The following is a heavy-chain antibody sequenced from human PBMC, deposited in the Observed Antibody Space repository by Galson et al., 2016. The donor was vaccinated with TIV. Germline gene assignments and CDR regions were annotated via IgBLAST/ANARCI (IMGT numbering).Heavy chain of an antibody. V-gene: IGHV1-24*01. CDR3: ATVAWFPGLSLDN. Sequence: SVKVSCKVSGNSLNELVIHWVRQAPGKGLEWMGGFDPEVSKTVYAQMLQGRVTMAADTSRNTAYMELGSLRFEDTAGYHCATVAWFPGLSLDNWGQGTLVTISS. D-gene: IGHD2/OR15-2a*01. CDR1: GNSLNELV. CDR2: FDPEVSKT. J-gene: IGHJ4*02.